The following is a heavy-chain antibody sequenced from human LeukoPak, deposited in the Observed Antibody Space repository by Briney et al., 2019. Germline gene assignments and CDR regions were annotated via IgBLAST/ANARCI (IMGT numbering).Heavy chain of an antibody. CDR3: ARGRKYLTSADY. Sequence: SETLSLTCTVSGGSISSSSYYWGWIRQPPGKGLEWIGSIYYSGSTNYNPSLKSRVTISVDTSKSQFSLKLSSVTAADTAVYYCARGRKYLTSADYWGQGTLVTVSS. CDR2: IYYSGST. J-gene: IGHJ4*02. CDR1: GGSISSSSYY. V-gene: IGHV4-39*07. D-gene: IGHD4-11*01.